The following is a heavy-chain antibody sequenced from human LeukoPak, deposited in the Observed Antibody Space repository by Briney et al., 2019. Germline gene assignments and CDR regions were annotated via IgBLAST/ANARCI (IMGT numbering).Heavy chain of an antibody. CDR1: GFTFSSYS. J-gene: IGHJ6*02. V-gene: IGHV3-21*01. D-gene: IGHD4-17*01. CDR2: ISSSSSYI. CDR3: ARASDYGVYFSGMDV. Sequence: PGGSLRLSCAASGFTFSSYSMNWVRQPPGKGLEWVSSISSSSSYIYYADSVKGRFTISRDNAKNSVYLQMNSLRAEDTAVYYCARASDYGVYFSGMDVWGQGNPGHRLL.